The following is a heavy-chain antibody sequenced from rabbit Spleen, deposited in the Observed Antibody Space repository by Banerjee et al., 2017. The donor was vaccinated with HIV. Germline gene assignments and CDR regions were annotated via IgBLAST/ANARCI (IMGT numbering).Heavy chain of an antibody. CDR3: ARDNGSGDYIDVYFDL. J-gene: IGHJ4*01. CDR1: GFSFSRKYD. Sequence: QSLEESGGGLVQPEGSLTLTCKASGFSFSRKYDMCWVRQAPGKGLEWIGCIYTGNGKTYYASWAKGRFTISKSSSTTVTLQMTSLTAADTATYFCARDNGSGDYIDVYFDLWGQGTLVTVS. CDR2: IYTGNGKT. D-gene: IGHD1-1*01. V-gene: IGHV1S40*01.